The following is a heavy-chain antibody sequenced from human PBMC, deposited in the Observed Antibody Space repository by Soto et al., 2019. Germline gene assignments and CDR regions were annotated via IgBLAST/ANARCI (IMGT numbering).Heavy chain of an antibody. J-gene: IGHJ4*02. CDR1: GDSVSSNSAA. Sequence: SPTLSLTCAISGDSVSSNSAAWNWIRQSPSRGLEWLGRTYYRSKWYNDYAVSVKSRITINPDTSKNQFSLQLNSVTPEDTAVYYCARSGLRIAAAANTSWYWGQGTLVTVSS. CDR2: TYYRSKWYN. V-gene: IGHV6-1*01. D-gene: IGHD6-13*01. CDR3: ARSGLRIAAAANTSWY.